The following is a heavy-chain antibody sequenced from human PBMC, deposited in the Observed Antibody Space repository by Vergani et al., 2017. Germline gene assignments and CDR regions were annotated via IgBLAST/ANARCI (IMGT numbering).Heavy chain of an antibody. V-gene: IGHV2-5*01. CDR1: GFSLSTSGVG. CDR3: AHHSQYWSGGSGYRVGFKY. Sequence: QVTLRESGPALVKPTQTLTLTCTFSGFSLSTSGVGVGWIRQPPGKALEWLALIYWYDDNRYSPSLKSRLTITKDTSKNQVFLTMTNMEPVDTATYYCAHHSQYWSGGSGYRVGFKYWGQGTLVTVSS. J-gene: IGHJ4*02. D-gene: IGHD2-15*01. CDR2: IYWYDDN.